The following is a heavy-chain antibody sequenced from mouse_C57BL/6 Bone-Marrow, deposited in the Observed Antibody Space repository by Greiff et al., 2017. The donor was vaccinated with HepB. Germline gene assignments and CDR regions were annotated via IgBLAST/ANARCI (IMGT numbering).Heavy chain of an antibody. V-gene: IGHV1-81*01. CDR3: ARAVAAEYYFDY. J-gene: IGHJ2*01. CDR1: GYTFTSYG. Sequence: QVQLKQPGAELVKPGASVKLSCKASGYTFTSYGISWVKQRTGQGLEWIGEIYPRSGNTYYNEKFKGKATLTADKSSSTAYMELRSLTSEDSAVYFCARAVAAEYYFDYWGQGTTLTVSS. D-gene: IGHD1-1*01. CDR2: IYPRSGNT.